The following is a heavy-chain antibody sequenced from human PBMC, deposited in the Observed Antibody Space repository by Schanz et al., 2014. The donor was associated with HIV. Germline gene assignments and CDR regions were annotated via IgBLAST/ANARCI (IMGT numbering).Heavy chain of an antibody. V-gene: IGHV3-30*03. CDR1: GFTFSRDG. Sequence: QVHLVESGGGVVQPGRSLRLSCAASGFTFSRDGMNWVRQAPGKGLECVAVISYDGSNEYYADSVKGRFTISRDNSKNSLYLEVNSLRTEDTAMYYCAREGGTSGFNGYFDSWGQGTLVTDSS. CDR2: ISYDGSNE. D-gene: IGHD3-22*01. J-gene: IGHJ4*02. CDR3: AREGGTSGFNGYFDS.